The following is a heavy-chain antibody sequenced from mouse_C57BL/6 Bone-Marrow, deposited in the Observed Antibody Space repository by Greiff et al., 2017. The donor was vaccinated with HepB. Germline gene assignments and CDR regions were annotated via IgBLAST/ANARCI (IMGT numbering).Heavy chain of an antibody. CDR1: GYTFSSYG. Sequence: VHLVESGAELARPGASVKLSCKASGYTFSSYGISWVKQRTGQGLEWIGEIYPRSGNTYYNEKFKGKATLTADKSSSTAYMELRSLTSEDSAVYFCARRRPITTVVASNWYFDVWGTGTTVTVSS. J-gene: IGHJ1*03. CDR2: IYPRSGNT. D-gene: IGHD1-1*01. CDR3: ARRRPITTVVASNWYFDV. V-gene: IGHV1-81*01.